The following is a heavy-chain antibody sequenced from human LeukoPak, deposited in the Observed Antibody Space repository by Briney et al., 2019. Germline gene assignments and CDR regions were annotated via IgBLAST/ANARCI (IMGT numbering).Heavy chain of an antibody. V-gene: IGHV3-30*18. Sequence: GGSLRLSCAASGFTFSSYGMHWVRQAPGKGLEWAAVISYDGSNKYYADSVKGRFTISRDNSKNTLYLQMNSLRAEDTAVYYCAKGGSYYEHDYWGQGTLVTVSS. CDR2: ISYDGSNK. CDR1: GFTFSSYG. J-gene: IGHJ4*02. CDR3: AKGGSYYEHDY. D-gene: IGHD1-26*01.